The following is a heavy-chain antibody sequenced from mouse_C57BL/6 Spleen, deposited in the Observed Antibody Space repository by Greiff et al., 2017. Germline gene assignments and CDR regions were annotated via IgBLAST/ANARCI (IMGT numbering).Heavy chain of an antibody. CDR3: ARYYGTPNY. J-gene: IGHJ2*01. D-gene: IGHD1-2*01. Sequence: QVHVKQSGAELVKPGASVKMSCKASGYTFTSYWITWVKQRPGQGLEWIGDIYPGSGSTNYNEKFKSKATLTVDTSSSTAYMQLSSLTSEDSAVXYCARYYGTPNYWGQGTTLTVSS. V-gene: IGHV1-55*01. CDR1: GYTFTSYW. CDR2: IYPGSGST.